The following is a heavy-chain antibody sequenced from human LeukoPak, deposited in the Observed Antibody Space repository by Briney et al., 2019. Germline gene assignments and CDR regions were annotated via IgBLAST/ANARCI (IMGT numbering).Heavy chain of an antibody. V-gene: IGHV4-31*03. J-gene: IGHJ3*02. CDR1: GGSISSGGYY. D-gene: IGHD1-26*01. Sequence: SETLSLTCTVSGGSISSGGYYWSWIRQHPGKGLEWIGYIYYSGSTYYNPSLKSRVTISVDTSKNQFSLKLSSVTAADTAVYYCARDLGSYSAFDIWGQGTMVTVSS. CDR2: IYYSGST. CDR3: ARDLGSYSAFDI.